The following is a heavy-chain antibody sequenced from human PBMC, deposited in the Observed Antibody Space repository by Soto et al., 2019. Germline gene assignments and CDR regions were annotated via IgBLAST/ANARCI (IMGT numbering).Heavy chain of an antibody. CDR2: IYHSGST. Sequence: SETLSLTCAVAGGSISSSNWWSWVRQPPGKGLEWIGEIYHSGSTNYNPSLKSRVIISDDTSKNQFSLHLNSVTPEDTAVYYCVRLIGNSWLDFWGQGTLVTVSS. V-gene: IGHV4-4*02. J-gene: IGHJ5*01. D-gene: IGHD1-26*01. CDR3: VRLIGNSWLDF. CDR1: GGSISSSNW.